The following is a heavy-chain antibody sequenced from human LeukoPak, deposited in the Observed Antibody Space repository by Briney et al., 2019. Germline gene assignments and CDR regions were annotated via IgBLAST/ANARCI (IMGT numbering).Heavy chain of an antibody. CDR3: ARHSMAHYDSHVSRPHFDY. D-gene: IGHD3-22*01. J-gene: IGHJ4*02. CDR2: IYYIVNN. V-gene: IGHV4-39*01. CDR1: VDSISTAASY. Sequence: SETLSLTSTVSVDSISTAASYWACVRQPPGDWLECNRSIYYIVNNSYNPSRKSRVTISVDTSKNQFSLKLSSVTAADTAVYYCARHSMAHYDSHVSRPHFDYWGQGTLVSVSS.